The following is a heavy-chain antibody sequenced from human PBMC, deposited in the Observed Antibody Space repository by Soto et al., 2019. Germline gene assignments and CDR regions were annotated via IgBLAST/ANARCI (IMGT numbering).Heavy chain of an antibody. V-gene: IGHV2-5*02. CDR3: AHRRPQYYYVSSSYYEGCGDFDR. J-gene: IGHJ4*02. D-gene: IGHD3-22*01. CDR1: GFSLSTRGVG. Sequence: QITLKESGPTLVKPTQTLTLTFTFSGFSLSTRGVGVGWIRQPPGQALERLALIYGADDKRYSPSLKSRRTISKDTAKNLVVLTMHNMDPVDTTTYYCAHRRPQYYYVSSSYYEGCGDFDRWGQGTLVTVSS. CDR2: IYGADDK.